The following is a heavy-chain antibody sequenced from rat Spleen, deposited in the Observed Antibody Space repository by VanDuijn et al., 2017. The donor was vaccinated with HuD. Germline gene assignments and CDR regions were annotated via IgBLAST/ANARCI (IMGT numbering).Heavy chain of an antibody. CDR1: GFSLTSYH. J-gene: IGHJ4*01. CDR2: IWTGGST. V-gene: IGHV2-43*01. D-gene: IGHD1-2*01. Sequence: QVQLKQSGPGLVQPSQTLSLTCTVSGFSLTSYHVSWVRQPPGKRLYWVGLIWTGGSTAYNSLLKSRLSISRETSKSQVFLKMNSLQTEDTATYYCARVEAASYYYVMDAWGQGASVTVSS. CDR3: ARVEAASYYYVMDA.